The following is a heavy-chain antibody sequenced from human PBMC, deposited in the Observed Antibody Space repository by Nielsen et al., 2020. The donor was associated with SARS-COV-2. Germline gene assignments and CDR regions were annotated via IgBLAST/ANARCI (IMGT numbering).Heavy chain of an antibody. Sequence: GGSLRLSCAASGFTFSSYDMHWVRQAPGKGLEWVAIIPYDGSNKYYADSVKGRFTISRDNSKNTLYLQMNSLRPEDTAVYYCAKAGRYYDSGSYFFDYWGQGTLVTVSS. J-gene: IGHJ4*02. D-gene: IGHD3-10*01. CDR3: AKAGRYYDSGSYFFDY. CDR1: GFTFSSYD. CDR2: IPYDGSNK. V-gene: IGHV3-30*02.